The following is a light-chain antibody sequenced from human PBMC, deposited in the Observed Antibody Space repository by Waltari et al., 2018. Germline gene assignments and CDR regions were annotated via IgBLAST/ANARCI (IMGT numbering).Light chain of an antibody. CDR3: QHYVRLPAT. CDR1: QSVSRT. Sequence: EIVLTQSPGTLSLAPGERATLSCRASQSVSRTLAWYQQKPGQAPSLLIYAASTRATGIPDRFSGSGSWPDFSLTISRLEPADFAVYYCQHYVRLPATFGQGTKVEIK. V-gene: IGKV3-20*01. J-gene: IGKJ1*01. CDR2: AAS.